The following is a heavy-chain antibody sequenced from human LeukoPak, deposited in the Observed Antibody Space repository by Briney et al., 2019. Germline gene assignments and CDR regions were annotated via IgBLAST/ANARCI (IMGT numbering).Heavy chain of an antibody. D-gene: IGHD3-22*01. CDR1: GYMLTNYG. V-gene: IGHV1-18*01. CDR3: ARVVLDQCYDSSGYLGTLDY. J-gene: IGHJ4*02. CDR2: INTYNGNT. Sequence: ASVKVSCKASGYMLTNYGISWVRQAPGQGGEWMGWINTYNGNTNYPNKFQGRVTSTTDTSPSTVYLELRRLTSDDTAVYYCARVVLDQCYDSSGYLGTLDYWGEGTLVTVSS.